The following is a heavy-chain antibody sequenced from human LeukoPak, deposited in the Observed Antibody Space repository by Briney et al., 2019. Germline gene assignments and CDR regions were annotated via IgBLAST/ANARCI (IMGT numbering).Heavy chain of an antibody. CDR3: ARDVGLRFDY. CDR2: SSSSSSYI. Sequence: PDCALRLSCAPSGFTFSSYILNWLHQAPGKGLECVSSSSSSSSYIYYADSVKGRFTISRDNAKNSLYLQMNSLRAEDTAVYYCARDVGLRFDYWGQGTLVTVSS. CDR1: GFTFSSYI. J-gene: IGHJ4*02. D-gene: IGHD4-17*01. V-gene: IGHV3-21*01.